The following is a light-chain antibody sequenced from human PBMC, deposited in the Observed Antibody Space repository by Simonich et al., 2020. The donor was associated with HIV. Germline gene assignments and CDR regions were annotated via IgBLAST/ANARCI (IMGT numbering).Light chain of an antibody. CDR2: LGS. V-gene: IGKV2-28*01. CDR1: QSLLHSNGYKY. J-gene: IGKJ3*01. CDR3: MQTLQTPFT. Sequence: DIVMTQSPLSLPVTPGEPASISCRSSQSLLHSNGYKYLDWYLQKPGQSPQLLIYLGSNRASGVPDRLSGSGSGTDFTLKISRVEAEDVGVYYCMQTLQTPFTFGPGTKVDIK.